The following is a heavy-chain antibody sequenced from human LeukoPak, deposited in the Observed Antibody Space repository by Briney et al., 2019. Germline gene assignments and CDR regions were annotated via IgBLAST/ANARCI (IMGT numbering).Heavy chain of an antibody. CDR2: IYSGGST. V-gene: IGHV3-53*01. J-gene: IGHJ3*02. Sequence: GGSLRLSCTASGFTFGDYAMSWVRQAPGKGLEWVSVIYSGGSTYYADSVKGRFTISRDNSKNTLYLQMNSLRAEDTAVYYCASEGSSGWSNAFDIWGQGTMVTVSS. D-gene: IGHD6-19*01. CDR1: GFTFGDYA. CDR3: ASEGSSGWSNAFDI.